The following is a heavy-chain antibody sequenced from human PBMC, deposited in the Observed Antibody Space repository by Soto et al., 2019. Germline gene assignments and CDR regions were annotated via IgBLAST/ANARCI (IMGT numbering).Heavy chain of an antibody. CDR3: ARASTGWPNWFDS. Sequence: PGESLKISCRGSGYTFSNHWIAWVRQTPGKGLEWMGIIYPGDSESRYSPSFQGQVTISVDKSITTAYLQWSSLKASGAAMYYCARASTGWPNWFDSWGQGTLVTVSS. D-gene: IGHD6-19*01. J-gene: IGHJ5*01. CDR2: IYPGDSES. CDR1: GYTFSNHW. V-gene: IGHV5-51*01.